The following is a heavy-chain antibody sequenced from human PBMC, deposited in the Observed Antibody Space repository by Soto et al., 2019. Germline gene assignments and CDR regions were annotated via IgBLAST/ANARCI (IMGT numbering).Heavy chain of an antibody. CDR3: AADYGGNIRVCY. Sequence: QVQLQQWGAGLLKPSETLSLTCAVYGGSFSGYYWSWIRQPPGKGLEWIGEINHSGSTNYNPSLKSRXXIXLXXSKNQSSLKLSSVTAADTAVYYCAADYGGNIRVCYWGQGTLVTVSS. D-gene: IGHD4-17*01. CDR2: INHSGST. CDR1: GGSFSGYY. V-gene: IGHV4-34*01. J-gene: IGHJ4*02.